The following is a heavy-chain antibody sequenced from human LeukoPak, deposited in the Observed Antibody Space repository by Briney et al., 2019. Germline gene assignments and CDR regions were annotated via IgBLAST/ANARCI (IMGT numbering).Heavy chain of an antibody. CDR3: ARPHPTTVTAGDAFDI. J-gene: IGHJ3*02. CDR1: GFTFSDYY. CDR2: IYSGGST. Sequence: PGGSLRLSCAASGFTFSDYYMSWVRQAPGKGLEWVSVIYSGGSTYYADSVKGRFTISRDNSKNTLYLQMNSLRAEDTAVYYCARPHPTTVTAGDAFDIWGQGTMVTVSS. V-gene: IGHV3-66*04. D-gene: IGHD4-17*01.